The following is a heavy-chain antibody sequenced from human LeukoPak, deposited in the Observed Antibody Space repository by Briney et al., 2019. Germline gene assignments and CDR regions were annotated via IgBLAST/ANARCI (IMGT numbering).Heavy chain of an antibody. V-gene: IGHV1-24*01. CDR1: GYTFTSYG. CDR2: FDPEDGET. J-gene: IGHJ4*02. Sequence: ASVKVSCKASGYTFTSYGISWVRQAPGQGLEWMGGFDPEDGETIYAQKFQGRVTMTEDTSTDTAYMELSSLRSEDTAVYYCATDQGIFGWGQGTLVTVSS. D-gene: IGHD3-10*02. CDR3: ATDQGIFG.